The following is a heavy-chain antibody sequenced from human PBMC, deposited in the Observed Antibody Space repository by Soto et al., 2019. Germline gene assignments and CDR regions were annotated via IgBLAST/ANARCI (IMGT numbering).Heavy chain of an antibody. CDR1: GFTFSNDW. D-gene: IGHD3-10*02. J-gene: IGHJ5*02. V-gene: IGHV3-74*01. CDR2: INMDGSST. Sequence: GGSLRLSCAASGFTFSNDWMHWVRQAAGKGLVWVSRINMDGSSTNYADSVKGRFTISRDNAKNTVYLQMNSLRAEDTAVYYCARGHRGMYGNDHWGQGALVTVSS. CDR3: ARGHRGMYGNDH.